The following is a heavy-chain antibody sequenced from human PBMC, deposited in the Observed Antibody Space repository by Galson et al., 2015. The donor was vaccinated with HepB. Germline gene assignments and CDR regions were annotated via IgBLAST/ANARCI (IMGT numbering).Heavy chain of an antibody. CDR2: ISYDGSNK. V-gene: IGHV3-30-3*01. CDR3: ARSVWQPGFDY. J-gene: IGHJ4*02. D-gene: IGHD2-21*01. CDR1: GFTFSSYA. Sequence: LRLSCAASGFTFSSYAMHWVRQAPGKGLEWVAVISYDGSNKYYADSVKGRFTISRDNSKNTLYLQMISLRAEDTAVYYCARSVWQPGFDYWGQGTLVTVSS.